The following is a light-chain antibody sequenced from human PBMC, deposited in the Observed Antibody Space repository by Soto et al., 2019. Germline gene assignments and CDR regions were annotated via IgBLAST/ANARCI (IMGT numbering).Light chain of an antibody. CDR3: QTWGTGFHV. V-gene: IGLV4-69*01. CDR1: SGRSTYA. Sequence: QAVVTQSPSASASLGASVNLTCTLSSGRSTYAIIWHQQQPERGPRYLMKLNSDGSHKKGDGIPDRFSGSSSGAERYLIISSLQPDDEADYYCQTWGTGFHVFGAGTKLTVL. CDR2: LNSDGSH. J-gene: IGLJ1*01.